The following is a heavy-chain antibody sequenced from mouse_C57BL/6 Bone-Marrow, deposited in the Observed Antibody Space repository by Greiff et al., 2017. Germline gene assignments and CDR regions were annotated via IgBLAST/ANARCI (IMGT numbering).Heavy chain of an antibody. D-gene: IGHD1-1*01. CDR1: GFTFSSYT. J-gene: IGHJ3*01. CDR3: ARQESDYGSPWFAY. CDR2: ISGGGGNT. Sequence: EVQGVESGGGLVKPGGSLKLSCAASGFTFSSYTMSWVRQTPEKRLEWVATISGGGGNTYYPDSVKGRFTISRANAKNTLYLQMSSLRSEDTALYYCARQESDYGSPWFAYWGQGTLVTVSA. V-gene: IGHV5-9*01.